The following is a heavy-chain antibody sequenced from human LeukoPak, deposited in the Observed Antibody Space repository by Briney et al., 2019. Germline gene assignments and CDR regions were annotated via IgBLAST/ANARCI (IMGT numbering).Heavy chain of an antibody. CDR2: ISSKSSYT. D-gene: IGHD5-24*01. V-gene: IGHV3-11*06. CDR3: ASSLTPGDGYNSRPFDY. J-gene: IGHJ4*02. CDR1: GFTFSDYY. Sequence: GGSLRLSCAASGFTFSDYYMSWIRQAPGKGLEWVSYISSKSSYTKYADSVKGRFTISRDNAKNSLHLQMNSLRAEDTAVYYCASSLTPGDGYNSRPFDYWGQGTLVTVSS.